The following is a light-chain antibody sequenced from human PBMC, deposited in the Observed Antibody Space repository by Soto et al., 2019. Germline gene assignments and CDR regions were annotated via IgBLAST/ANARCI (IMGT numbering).Light chain of an antibody. J-gene: IGKJ1*01. CDR1: QSVSINY. V-gene: IGKV3-20*01. CDR2: GAS. Sequence: EIVMTQFPATLSVSPGERTTLXXRASQSVSINYLAWYQQKLGQAPRVXIYGASSRATGIPDRFSDSGSGTDFTLTISRLEPEDFAVYYCQQYGSPTWTFGQGTKVDIK. CDR3: QQYGSPTWT.